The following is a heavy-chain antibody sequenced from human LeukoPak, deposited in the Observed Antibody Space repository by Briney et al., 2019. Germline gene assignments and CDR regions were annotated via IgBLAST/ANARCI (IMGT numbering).Heavy chain of an antibody. CDR2: ISGSGGST. CDR3: AKTRGLRGTYYFDY. CDR1: GFTFSSYA. V-gene: IGHV3-23*01. J-gene: IGHJ4*02. D-gene: IGHD3-16*01. Sequence: GGSLRLSCAASGFTFSSYAMSWVRRAPGKGLEWVSAISGSGGSTYYADSVKGRFTISRDNSKNTLYLQMNSLRAEDTAVYYCAKTRGLRGTYYFDYWGQGTLVTVSS.